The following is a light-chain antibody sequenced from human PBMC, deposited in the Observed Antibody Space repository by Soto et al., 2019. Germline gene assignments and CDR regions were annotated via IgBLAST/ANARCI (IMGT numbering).Light chain of an antibody. J-gene: IGKJ1*01. Sequence: DIQITQSPSTLSASVGARVTMTCRASQSVSKWLAWYQQKPGKAPKLLIYDASTLEDGDPSRFSGSGSGTEFTLSISSLHTDDYATYYCQQYTSYWTFGQGTKVEIK. CDR1: QSVSKW. CDR3: QQYTSYWT. CDR2: DAS. V-gene: IGKV1-5*01.